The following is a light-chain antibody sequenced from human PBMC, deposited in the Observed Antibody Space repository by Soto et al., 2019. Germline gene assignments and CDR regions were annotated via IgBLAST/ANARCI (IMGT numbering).Light chain of an antibody. Sequence: EIEWTQSPGTLSLSPGARATLSCRARQSVSSKYLAWYQQKPGQAPRLLIYGASSRATGIPDRFSGSGYGTDVTLTISRLAPEDGAVYDGQHYVSPPITFGQGTRLEIK. CDR3: QHYVSPPIT. V-gene: IGKV3-20*01. CDR2: GAS. CDR1: QSVSSKY. J-gene: IGKJ5*01.